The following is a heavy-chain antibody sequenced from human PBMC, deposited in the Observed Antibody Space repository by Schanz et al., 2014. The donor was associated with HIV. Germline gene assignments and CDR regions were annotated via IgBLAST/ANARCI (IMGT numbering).Heavy chain of an antibody. Sequence: QVQLVQSGPEVKKPGASVRVSCETSGYTFSDYDINWVRQAPGQGPEWMGWISAYNGNTNYAQKIQGRVTMTTDTSTSTAYMDLRSLRSDDTAVYYCARGAAEMATMTPWRYWGQGTLVTVSP. J-gene: IGHJ4*02. CDR1: GYTFSDYD. D-gene: IGHD5-12*01. CDR3: ARGAAEMATMTPWRY. CDR2: ISAYNGNT. V-gene: IGHV1-18*01.